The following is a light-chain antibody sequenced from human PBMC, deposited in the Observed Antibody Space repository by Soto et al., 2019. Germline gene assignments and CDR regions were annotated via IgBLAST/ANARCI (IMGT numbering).Light chain of an antibody. CDR3: QQYNNLYT. CDR2: GAS. J-gene: IGKJ2*01. CDR1: QSVSSN. Sequence: EIVMTQSPATLSVSPGERATLSCRASQSVSSNLAWYQQKPGQAHRLLIYGASTRATGIPARFSGSGSGTEFTLTISSLQSEDFAVYYCQQYNNLYTFGQGTKLEIK. V-gene: IGKV3-15*01.